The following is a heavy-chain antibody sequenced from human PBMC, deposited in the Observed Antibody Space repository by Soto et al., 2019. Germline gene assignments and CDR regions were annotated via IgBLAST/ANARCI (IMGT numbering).Heavy chain of an antibody. D-gene: IGHD6-19*01. CDR2: MNPNSGNT. CDR1: GYTFTSYD. CDR3: ARVWSSGWYGDHYYYYGMDV. J-gene: IGHJ6*02. V-gene: IGHV1-8*01. Sequence: GASVKVSCKASGYTFTSYDINWVRQATGQGLEWMGWMNPNSGNTGYAQKFQGRVTVTRNTSISTAYMELSSLRSEDTAVYYCARVWSSGWYGDHYYYYGMDVWGQGTTVTVSS.